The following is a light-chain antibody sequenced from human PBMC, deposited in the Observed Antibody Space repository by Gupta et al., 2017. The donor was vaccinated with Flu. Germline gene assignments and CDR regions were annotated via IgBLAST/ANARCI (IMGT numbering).Light chain of an antibody. J-gene: IGKJ1*01. Sequence: IVLPQSPGTLSLSPGERATLSCSASQSVSSSYLAWYQQKPGQAPRLLIYGASSRAPGIPDRFSGSGSGTDFTLTISRLEAEDFAVYYCKQYGRSLGTFGQGTKVEIK. CDR2: GAS. V-gene: IGKV3-20*01. CDR1: QSVSSSY. CDR3: KQYGRSLGT.